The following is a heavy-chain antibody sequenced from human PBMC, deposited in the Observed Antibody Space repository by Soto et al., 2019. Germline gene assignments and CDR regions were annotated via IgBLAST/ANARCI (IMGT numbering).Heavy chain of an antibody. V-gene: IGHV5-10-1*04. J-gene: IGHJ6*02. Sequence: GESLKISCKGSGYSFTSYWISWVRQMPGKGLEWMGRIDPSDSYTNYSPSFQGQVTISADKSISTAYLQWSSLKASDTAMYYCARESVTTIYYYGMDVWGQGTTVTV. CDR2: IDPSDSYT. CDR3: ARESVTTIYYYGMDV. D-gene: IGHD4-4*01. CDR1: GYSFTSYW.